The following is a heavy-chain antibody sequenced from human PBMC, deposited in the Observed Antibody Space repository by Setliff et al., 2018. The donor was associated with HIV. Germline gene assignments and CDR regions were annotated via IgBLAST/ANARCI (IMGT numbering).Heavy chain of an antibody. CDR3: ARADQYGAAES. V-gene: IGHV5-51*01. CDR2: IYPGDSDT. J-gene: IGHJ4*02. Sequence: PRESLKISCTGSGFSFINSWIVWVRHMPGKGLQWMGMIYPGDSDTRYSPSLEGQVTISADRSITTAYLQLYSLKSSDTGIYYCARADQYGAAESWGQGTLVTVSS. D-gene: IGHD3-10*01. CDR1: GFSFINSW.